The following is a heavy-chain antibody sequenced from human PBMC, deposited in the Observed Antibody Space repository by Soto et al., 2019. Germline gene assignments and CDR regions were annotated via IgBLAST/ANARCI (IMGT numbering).Heavy chain of an antibody. D-gene: IGHD3-22*01. Sequence: GGSLRLSCAAAGFDFEDYAMHWVRQVPGKGLEWVSLTNSDGTDSYYMDSVKGRFTISRDNAKSTLYLQMDRLRPEDTALYFCAKSLYYYDSSPLGHWGQGTRVTVAS. CDR1: GFDFEDYA. J-gene: IGHJ4*02. V-gene: IGHV3-43D*04. CDR2: TNSDGTDS. CDR3: AKSLYYYDSSPLGH.